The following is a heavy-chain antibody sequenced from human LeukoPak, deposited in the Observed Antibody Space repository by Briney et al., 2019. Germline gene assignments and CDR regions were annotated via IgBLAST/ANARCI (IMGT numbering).Heavy chain of an antibody. Sequence: WIGWISTYNGNTNYAQKLQGRVTMTTDTSTSTAYMELSSLRSEDTAVYYCARGSHGSHMDVWGKGTTVTVSS. D-gene: IGHD3-10*01. CDR2: ISTYNGNT. CDR3: ARGSHGSHMDV. V-gene: IGHV1-18*01. J-gene: IGHJ6*03.